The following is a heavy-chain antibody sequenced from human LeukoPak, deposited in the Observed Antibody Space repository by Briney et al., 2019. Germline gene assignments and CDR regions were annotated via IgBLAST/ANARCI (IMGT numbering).Heavy chain of an antibody. CDR2: IYYSGST. D-gene: IGHD6-13*01. Sequence: SETLSLTCTVSGSSISSYYWSWIRQPPGKGLEWIGYIYYSGSTNYNPSLKSRVTISVDTSKNQFSLKLSSVTAADTAVYYCAGGRYSSWFDYWGQGTLVTVSS. J-gene: IGHJ4*02. CDR1: GSSISSYY. CDR3: AGGRYSSWFDY. V-gene: IGHV4-59*01.